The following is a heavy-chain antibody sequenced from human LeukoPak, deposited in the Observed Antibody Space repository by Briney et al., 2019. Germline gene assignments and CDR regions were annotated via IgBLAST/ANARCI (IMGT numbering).Heavy chain of an antibody. CDR3: AELGITMIGGV. CDR2: ISSSSSYI. CDR1: GFTFNTYN. V-gene: IGHV3-21*01. J-gene: IGHJ6*04. Sequence: GGSLRLSCAASGFTFNTYNMNWVRQAPGKGLEWVSSISSSSSYIYYADSVKGRFTISRDNSKNTLYLQMNSLRAEDTAVYYCAELGITMIGGVWGKGTTVTISS. D-gene: IGHD3-10*02.